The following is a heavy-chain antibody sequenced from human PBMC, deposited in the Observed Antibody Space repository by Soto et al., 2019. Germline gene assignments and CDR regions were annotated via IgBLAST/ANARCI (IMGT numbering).Heavy chain of an antibody. V-gene: IGHV4-4*02. D-gene: IGHD3-22*01. CDR2: IYHSGST. J-gene: IGHJ5*02. Sequence: PSETLFLTCAVSGGSISSSNWWSWVRQPPGKGLEWIGEIYHSGSTNYNPSLKSRVTISVDKSKNQFSLKLSSVTAADTAVYYCARVGPSYYYDSSGPGWFDPWGQGTLVTVSS. CDR1: GGSISSSNW. CDR3: ARVGPSYYYDSSGPGWFDP.